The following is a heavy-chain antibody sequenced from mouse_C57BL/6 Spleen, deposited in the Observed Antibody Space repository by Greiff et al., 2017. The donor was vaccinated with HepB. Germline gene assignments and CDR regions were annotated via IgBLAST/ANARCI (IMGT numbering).Heavy chain of an antibody. CDR3: TSYYGSSYGWYFDV. CDR2: IEPETGGT. J-gene: IGHJ1*03. V-gene: IGHV1-15*01. CDR1: GYTFTDYE. Sequence: QVQLQQSGAELVRPGASVTLSCKASGYTFTDYEMHWVKQTPVHGLEWIGAIEPETGGTAYNQKFKGKAILTADKSSSTAYMELRSLTSEDSAVYYCTSYYGSSYGWYFDVWGTGTTVTVSS. D-gene: IGHD1-1*01.